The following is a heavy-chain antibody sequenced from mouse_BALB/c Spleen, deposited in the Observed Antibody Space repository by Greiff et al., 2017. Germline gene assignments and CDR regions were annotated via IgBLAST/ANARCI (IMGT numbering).Heavy chain of an antibody. V-gene: IGHV5-17*02. CDR3: ARGGANWSWFAY. CDR2: IRSGSSPI. D-gene: IGHD4-1*01. Sequence: EVKLVESGGGLFQPGGSRNLSCAAPGSPFGAFGWHGFRRPPEKGLGWVEYIRSGSSPIYYEDTVRGRFTISRDNPKNTLFLQMTSLRSEDTAMYYCARGGANWSWFAYWDQGTLVTVSA. J-gene: IGHJ3*01. CDR1: GSPFGAFG.